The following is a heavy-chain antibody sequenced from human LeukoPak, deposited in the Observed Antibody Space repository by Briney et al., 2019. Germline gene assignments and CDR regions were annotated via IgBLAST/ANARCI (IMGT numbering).Heavy chain of an antibody. J-gene: IGHJ3*02. CDR3: ARTGADYDAFDI. CDR1: GGSISSGGYY. CDR2: IYYSGST. V-gene: IGHV4-31*03. Sequence: SETLSLTCTVSGGSISSGGYYWSWIRQHPGKGLEWIGYIYYSGSTYYNPSLKSRVTISVDTCKNQFSLKLSSVTAADTAVYYCARTGADYDAFDIWGQGTMVTVSS. D-gene: IGHD4-11*01.